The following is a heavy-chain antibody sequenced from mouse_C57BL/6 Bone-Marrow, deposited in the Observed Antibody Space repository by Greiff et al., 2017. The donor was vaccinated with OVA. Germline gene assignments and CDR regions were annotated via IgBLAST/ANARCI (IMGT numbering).Heavy chain of an antibody. D-gene: IGHD2-4*01. CDR2: ISSGGDYI. V-gene: IGHV5-9-1*02. CDR3: TSASDYDQYAFSSGY. CDR1: GFTFSSYA. J-gene: IGHJ2*01. Sequence: EVQLVESGAGLVKPGGSLKLSCAASGFTFSSYAMCWVRQTPEKRLVWVAYISSGGDYIYYADTVKGRFTITRDNARNTLYLQMSSLKSEDTAVYYCTSASDYDQYAFSSGYWGQGTTLTVSS.